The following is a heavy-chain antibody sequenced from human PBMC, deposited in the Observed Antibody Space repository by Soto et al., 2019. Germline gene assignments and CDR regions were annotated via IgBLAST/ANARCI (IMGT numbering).Heavy chain of an antibody. Sequence: EVQLVESGGGLVQPGGSLRLSCAASGFSFSDYWIHWVRQAPEKGLEWVSRIKTDGTSTDYVDSVKGRFTISRDNAKNTLYLQMNSLSAEDTAVYYCAKREGNTYGLFHWGQGTLVTVSS. CDR3: AKREGNTYGLFH. CDR2: IKTDGTST. V-gene: IGHV3-74*01. D-gene: IGHD3-10*01. J-gene: IGHJ4*02. CDR1: GFSFSDYW.